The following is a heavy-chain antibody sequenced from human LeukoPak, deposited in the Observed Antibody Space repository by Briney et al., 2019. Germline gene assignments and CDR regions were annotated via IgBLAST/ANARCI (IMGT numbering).Heavy chain of an antibody. V-gene: IGHV4-59*01. J-gene: IGHJ3*02. CDR3: ARVRHYYDSSGYYSDAFDI. CDR1: GGSISSYY. Sequence: PSETLSLTCTVSGGSISSYYWSWIRQPPGKGLEWIGYIYYSGSTNYNPFLKSRVTISVDTSKNQFSLKLSSVTAADTAVYYCARVRHYYDSSGYYSDAFDIWGQGTMVTVSS. CDR2: IYYSGST. D-gene: IGHD3-22*01.